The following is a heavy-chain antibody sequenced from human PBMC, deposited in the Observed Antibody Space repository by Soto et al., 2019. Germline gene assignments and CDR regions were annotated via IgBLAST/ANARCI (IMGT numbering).Heavy chain of an antibody. J-gene: IGHJ4*02. CDR1: GGSFNGYY. CDR3: ARDPDKYYFDS. V-gene: IGHV4-34*01. CDR2: INYSGST. Sequence: PSETLSLTCAVYGGSFNGYYWSWIRQPPGKGPEWIGDINYSGSTNYNPSLKSRVTISVDTSKNQFSLKLRSVTAADMAVFYCARDPDKYYFDSWGQRTLVTVSS.